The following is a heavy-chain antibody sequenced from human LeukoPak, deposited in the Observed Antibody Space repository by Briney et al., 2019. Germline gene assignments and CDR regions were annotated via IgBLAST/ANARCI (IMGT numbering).Heavy chain of an antibody. Sequence: SLRLSCAASGFSFDDYAMHWVRQAPGKGLEWVSGISWNNGPIGYADSVKGRFTISRDNSKNTLYLQMNSLRAEDTAVYYCARDRDSGSYYFDYWGQGTLVTVSS. CDR3: ARDRDSGSYYFDY. D-gene: IGHD1-26*01. CDR2: ISWNNGPI. J-gene: IGHJ4*02. CDR1: GFSFDDYA. V-gene: IGHV3-9*01.